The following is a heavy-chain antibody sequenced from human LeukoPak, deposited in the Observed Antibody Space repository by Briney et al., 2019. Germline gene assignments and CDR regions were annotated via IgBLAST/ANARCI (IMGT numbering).Heavy chain of an antibody. CDR3: ARLSHDSRWYFDY. CDR1: GGSIGSSSYY. D-gene: IGHD4-23*01. J-gene: IGHJ4*02. CDR2: IYYSGST. V-gene: IGHV4-39*01. Sequence: SETLSLTCTVSGGSIGSSSYYWGWIRQPPGKGLEWIGSIYYSGSTYYNPSLKSRVTISVDTSKNQFSLKLSSVTAADTAVYYCARLSHDSRWYFDYWGQGTLVTVSS.